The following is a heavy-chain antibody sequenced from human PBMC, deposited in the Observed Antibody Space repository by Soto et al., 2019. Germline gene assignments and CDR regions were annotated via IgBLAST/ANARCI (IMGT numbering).Heavy chain of an antibody. CDR2: ISSSGSTI. CDR3: ARGPFEYSSSFDY. D-gene: IGHD6-6*01. V-gene: IGHV3-48*03. CDR1: GFTFSSYE. Sequence: GGSLRLSCAASGFTFSSYEMNWVRQAPGKGLEWVSYISSSGSTIYYADSVKGRFTISRDNAKNSLYLQMNSLRAEDTAVYYCARGPFEYSSSFDYWGQGTLVTVSS. J-gene: IGHJ4*02.